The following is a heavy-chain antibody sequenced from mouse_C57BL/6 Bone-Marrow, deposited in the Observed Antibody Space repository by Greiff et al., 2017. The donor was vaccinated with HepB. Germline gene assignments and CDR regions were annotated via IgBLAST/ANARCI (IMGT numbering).Heavy chain of an antibody. CDR3: DRGQRKLYSMDF. CDR1: GFNIKNTY. CDR2: IDPANGNT. J-gene: IGHJ4*01. Sequence: DVQLQESVAELVRPGASVKLSCTASGFNIKNTYMYWVHQRPEQGLEWIGRIDPANGNTNYAPKFQGQTTITTDTSSNTAYLQLSSLTSEDTAIYYCDRGQRKLYSMDFGGQGNSVTVSS. D-gene: IGHD3-2*02. V-gene: IGHV14-3*01.